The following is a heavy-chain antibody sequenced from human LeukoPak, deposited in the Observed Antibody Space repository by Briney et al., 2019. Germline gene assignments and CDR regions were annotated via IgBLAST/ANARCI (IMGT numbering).Heavy chain of an antibody. Sequence: GGSLRLSCTASGFTFSNYWMHWVRQAPGKGLVWVSRIDTDGTRTYYADSVKGRFTISRDNAKNTLYLQMDNLRAEDTAVYYCAKETQQWPSNDYWGQGTLVTVSS. CDR3: AKETQQWPSNDY. J-gene: IGHJ4*02. V-gene: IGHV3-74*01. CDR1: GFTFSNYW. D-gene: IGHD6-19*01. CDR2: IDTDGTRT.